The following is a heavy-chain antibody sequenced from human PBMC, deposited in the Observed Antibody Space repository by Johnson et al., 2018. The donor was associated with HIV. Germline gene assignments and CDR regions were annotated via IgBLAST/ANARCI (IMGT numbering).Heavy chain of an antibody. J-gene: IGHJ3*02. V-gene: IGHV3-30-3*01. Sequence: QVQLVESGGGVVQPGRSLRLSCAASGFTFSSYAMHWVRQAPGKGLEWVAVISYDGSNKYYADSVKGRFTISRDNSKNTLYLEMNTLRAEDTAVYYCARGGGRSYEAFDIWGQGTMVTV. CDR3: ARGGGRSYEAFDI. CDR2: ISYDGSNK. CDR1: GFTFSSYA. D-gene: IGHD2-15*01.